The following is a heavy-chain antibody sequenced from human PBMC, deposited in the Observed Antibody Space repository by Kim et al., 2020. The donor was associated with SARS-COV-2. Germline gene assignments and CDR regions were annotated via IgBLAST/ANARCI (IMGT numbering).Heavy chain of an antibody. CDR3: AEDGGYSSGWGAFYS. D-gene: IGHD6-19*01. V-gene: IGHV3-30*02. J-gene: IGHJ3*02. Sequence: ADAGKGRFTISRDNAKNTLYLQMTSLRAEDTAVYYCAEDGGYSSGWGAFYSWGQGTMVTVSS.